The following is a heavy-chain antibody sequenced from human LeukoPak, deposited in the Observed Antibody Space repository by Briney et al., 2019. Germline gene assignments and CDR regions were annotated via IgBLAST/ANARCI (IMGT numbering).Heavy chain of an antibody. V-gene: IGHV1-2*02. CDR2: INPNSGGT. J-gene: IGHJ5*02. D-gene: IGHD5-24*01. CDR3: ARDPMAIRYWFDP. CDR1: GYTFTGYY. Sequence: ASVKVSCKASGYTFTGYYMLWVRQAPGQGLEWMGWINPNSGGTNYAQKFQGRVTMTRDTSISTAYMELSRLRSDDTAVYYCARDPMAIRYWFDPWGQGTLVTVSS.